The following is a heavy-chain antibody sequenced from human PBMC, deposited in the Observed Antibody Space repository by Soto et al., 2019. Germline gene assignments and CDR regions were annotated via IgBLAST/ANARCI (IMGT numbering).Heavy chain of an antibody. J-gene: IGHJ4*02. V-gene: IGHV2-5*02. Sequence: QITLKEFGPTLVKPTQTLTLTCSFSGFSLSTTGVAVGWIRQPPGKALECLVLIYWDDDKRYSPSLKSRLTTTRDTSKNQVVLTMTDMDPVDTATYYCAHRVDYRGSWNTGYFDYWGQGTLVTVSS. CDR2: IYWDDDK. D-gene: IGHD2-15*01. CDR1: GFSLSTTGVA. CDR3: AHRVDYRGSWNTGYFDY.